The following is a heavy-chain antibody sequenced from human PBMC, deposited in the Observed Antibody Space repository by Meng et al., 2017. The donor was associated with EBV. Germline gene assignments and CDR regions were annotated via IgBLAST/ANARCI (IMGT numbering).Heavy chain of an antibody. CDR3: ARNGIAAWGRFDP. Sequence: EQCGLAQAVVGRPGVSVKCSGSAAGYICTRYERHWVRQAPGQGLEWMEIINPSGGSTSYAQKFQGRVTMTRDTSTSTVYMELSSLRSEDTAVYYCARNGIAAWGRFDPWGQGTLVTVSS. J-gene: IGHJ5*02. CDR2: INPSGGST. V-gene: IGHV1-46*01. CDR1: GYICTRYE. D-gene: IGHD6-13*01.